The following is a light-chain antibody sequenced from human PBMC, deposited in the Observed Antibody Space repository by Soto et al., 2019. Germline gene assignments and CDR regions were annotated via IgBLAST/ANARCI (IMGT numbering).Light chain of an antibody. Sequence: EIVITQSPATVSLSPWERATLSCRASLSVSSDLAWYRQKPGQAPRLLIYGASTRATGIPARFSGSGSGTEFTLTISSLQSEDFAVYFCQQYNNWPPITFGQGTRLEIK. J-gene: IGKJ5*01. V-gene: IGKV3-15*01. CDR2: GAS. CDR1: LSVSSD. CDR3: QQYNNWPPIT.